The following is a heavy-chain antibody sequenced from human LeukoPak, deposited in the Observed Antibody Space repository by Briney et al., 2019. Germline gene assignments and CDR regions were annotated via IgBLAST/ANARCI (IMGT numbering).Heavy chain of an antibody. D-gene: IGHD3-22*01. V-gene: IGHV4-59*01. CDR3: ARGNYDSSGYFDY. Sequence: SETLSLTCTVSGVSISSYYWSWIRQPPGKGLEWIGYIYYSGSTNYNPSLKSRVTISVDTSKNQFSLKLSSVTAADTAVYYCARGNYDSSGYFDYWGQGTLVTVSS. J-gene: IGHJ4*02. CDR1: GVSISSYY. CDR2: IYYSGST.